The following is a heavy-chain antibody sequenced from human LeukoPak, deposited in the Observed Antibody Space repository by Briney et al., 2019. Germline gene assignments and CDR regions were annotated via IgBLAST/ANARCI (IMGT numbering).Heavy chain of an antibody. V-gene: IGHV4-34*01. CDR2: ITYSGYT. Sequence: SETHSLTCAVYGASFGRYSWSWIRQSPEKGLEWIGEITYSGYTKYNPSLKSRVTMSVDTSKNQFSLNLTSVTAADTAVYYCARVGSTPAKFDYWGQGTQVT. D-gene: IGHD1-26*01. J-gene: IGHJ4*02. CDR3: ARVGSTPAKFDY. CDR1: GASFGRYS.